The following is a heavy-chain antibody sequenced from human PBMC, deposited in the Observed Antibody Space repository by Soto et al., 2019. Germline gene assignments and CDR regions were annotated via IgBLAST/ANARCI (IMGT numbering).Heavy chain of an antibody. CDR1: GYTFTNHD. CDR3: ARVGGNWNDDYFDY. J-gene: IGHJ4*02. D-gene: IGHD1-1*01. V-gene: IGHV1-8*01. Sequence: QVQLVQSGAEVKKPGASVKVACKASGYTFTNHDINWVRQATGRGPEWMGWMNPNSGDTGYAQNSQDRVTMTRDTSTRTAYMELSSLRSEDTAVYYCARVGGNWNDDYFDYWGQGTLVTVSS. CDR2: MNPNSGDT.